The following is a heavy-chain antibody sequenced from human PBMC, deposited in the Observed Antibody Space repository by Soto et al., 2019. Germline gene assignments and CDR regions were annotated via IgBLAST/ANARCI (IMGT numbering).Heavy chain of an antibody. CDR3: AIEGGQGWFDP. Sequence: SVKVSCKASGGAFSNFVISGVRQAPGQGLEWVGGIIPMLGIVHYAQKFQGRVAITADESTSTAYMELSSLRSEDTAVYYCAIEGGQGWFDPWGQGTLVTVSS. D-gene: IGHD2-15*01. V-gene: IGHV1-69*13. CDR1: GGAFSNFV. CDR2: IIPMLGIV. J-gene: IGHJ5*02.